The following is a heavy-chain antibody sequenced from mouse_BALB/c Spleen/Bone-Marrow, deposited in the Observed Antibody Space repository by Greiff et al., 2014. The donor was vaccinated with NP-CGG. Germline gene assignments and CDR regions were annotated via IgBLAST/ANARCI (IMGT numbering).Heavy chain of an antibody. D-gene: IGHD2-1*01. J-gene: IGHJ2*01. V-gene: IGHV14-3*02. Sequence: VQLQQSGAELVKPGASVKLSCTASGFDIKDTYIHWVKQRPERGLEWIGRIDPANGNTKYDPKFQGKATITADTSSNTAYLQLSSLTSEDTAVYYCARYRYGNFDYWGQGTTLTVSS. CDR3: ARYRYGNFDY. CDR2: IDPANGNT. CDR1: GFDIKDTY.